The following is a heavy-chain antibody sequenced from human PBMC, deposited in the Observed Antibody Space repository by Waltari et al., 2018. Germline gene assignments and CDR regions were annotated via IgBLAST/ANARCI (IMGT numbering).Heavy chain of an antibody. D-gene: IGHD6-13*01. V-gene: IGHV4-34*01. Sequence: QVQLQQWGAGLLKPSETLSLTCAVYGGPFSGYYWSWIRQPPGKGLEWNREIKDSGNTNYNPSLKSRVNTSGDTSSNQLFLKRRSATAADTAVYYCARVMGGRGYRSSWWAWFDPWGQGTLVTVSA. CDR2: IKDSGNT. CDR1: GGPFSGYY. J-gene: IGHJ5*02. CDR3: ARVMGGRGYRSSWWAWFDP.